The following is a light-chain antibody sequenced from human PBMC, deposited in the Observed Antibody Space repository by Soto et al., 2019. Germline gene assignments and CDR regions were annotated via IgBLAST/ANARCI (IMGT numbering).Light chain of an antibody. CDR3: LQDINYPWT. J-gene: IGKJ1*01. CDR1: QGIGNA. V-gene: IGKV1-6*01. Sequence: AIQMTQSPSSLSASVGDRVTISCRASQGIGNALGLYQQKPGKPPKVLIYGASNLQGGVPPRFSGSGSGTDFTLAISRLQPEDSATYYCLQDINYPWTFGQGTKVDIK. CDR2: GAS.